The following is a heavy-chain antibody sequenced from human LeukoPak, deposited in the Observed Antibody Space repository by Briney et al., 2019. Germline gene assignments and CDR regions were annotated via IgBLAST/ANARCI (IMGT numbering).Heavy chain of an antibody. J-gene: IGHJ4*02. Sequence: PGGSLRLSCAASGFTFSNHGMNWVRQAPGKGLEWVSAISGSGGSTYYADSLKGRFTISRDNSRNTLYLQMNSLRAEDTAVYYCAKDGMYSSSSSYYFDYWGQGTLVTVAS. D-gene: IGHD6-6*01. CDR2: ISGSGGST. CDR3: AKDGMYSSSSSYYFDY. V-gene: IGHV3-23*01. CDR1: GFTFSNHG.